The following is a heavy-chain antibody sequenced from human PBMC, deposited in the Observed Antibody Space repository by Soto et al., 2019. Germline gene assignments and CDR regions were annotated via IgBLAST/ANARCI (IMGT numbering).Heavy chain of an antibody. V-gene: IGHV1-69*12. CDR3: ARDREQQLAD. Sequence: QVQLVQSGAEVKKPGSSVKVSCKASGGTFSSYAISWVRQAPGQGREWMGGIIPIFGTANYAQKLQGRVTIAAHESTSTDYMQLSRLTSEDKAAYYCARDREQQLADWGQGTLVTVSS. CDR2: IIPIFGTA. D-gene: IGHD6-13*01. CDR1: GGTFSSYA. J-gene: IGHJ4*02.